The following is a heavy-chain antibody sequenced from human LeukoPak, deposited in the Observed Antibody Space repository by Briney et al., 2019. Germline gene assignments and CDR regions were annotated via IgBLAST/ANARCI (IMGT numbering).Heavy chain of an antibody. D-gene: IGHD2-2*01. Sequence: GSSVKFSCKASGGTFSSYAISWVRQAPGQGLEWMGGIIPNFGTANYAQKFQGRVTITADESTSTAYMELSSLRSEDTAVYYCARASLDIVVVPAAISHLDVWGKGTTVTVSS. CDR3: ARASLDIVVVPAAISHLDV. CDR2: IIPNFGTA. J-gene: IGHJ6*04. V-gene: IGHV1-69*01. CDR1: GGTFSSYA.